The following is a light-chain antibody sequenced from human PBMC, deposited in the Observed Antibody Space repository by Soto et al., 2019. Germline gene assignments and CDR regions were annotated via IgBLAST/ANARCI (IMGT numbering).Light chain of an antibody. Sequence: QSVLTQPPSVSAAPGQKVTISCSGRSSNIGNNYVAWDQQFPGTAPKLLIYDDDKRPPGIPDRFTGSKSATSATLGITGRQTWDEADDYCGAWDNSLGAVVFGGGTKLTVL. V-gene: IGLV1-51*01. CDR1: SSNIGNNY. J-gene: IGLJ2*01. CDR2: DDD. CDR3: GAWDNSLGAVV.